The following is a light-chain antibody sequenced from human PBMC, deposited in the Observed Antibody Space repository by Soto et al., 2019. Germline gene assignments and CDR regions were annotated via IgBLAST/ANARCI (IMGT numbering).Light chain of an antibody. V-gene: IGLV2-14*04. J-gene: IGLJ1*01. CDR2: DVS. CDR3: SSYTSSSIPYV. CDR1: NSDVGGYNF. Sequence: XTGTNSDVGGYNFVSWYQQHPGKAPKLMIYDVSNRPSGVSNRFSGSKSGNTASLNISGLQAEDEADYYCSSYTSSSIPYVFGIGTKLTVL.